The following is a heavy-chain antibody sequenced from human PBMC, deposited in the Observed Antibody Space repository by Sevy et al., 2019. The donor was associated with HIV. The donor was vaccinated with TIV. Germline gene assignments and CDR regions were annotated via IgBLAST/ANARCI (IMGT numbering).Heavy chain of an antibody. D-gene: IGHD1-26*01. CDR1: GFTFSSYW. J-gene: IGHJ3*02. CDR3: ARGSGSYEVWNDAFDI. Sequence: GGSLRLSCVASGFTFSSYWMHWVRQAPGKGLVWVSRINSDGSSTSYADSVKGRFTISRDNAKNTLYLQMNSLRAEDTAVYYCARGSGSYEVWNDAFDIWGQGTMVTVSS. CDR2: INSDGSST. V-gene: IGHV3-74*01.